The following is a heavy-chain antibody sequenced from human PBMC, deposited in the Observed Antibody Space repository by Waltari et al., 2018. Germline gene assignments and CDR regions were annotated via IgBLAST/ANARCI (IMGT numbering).Heavy chain of an antibody. D-gene: IGHD3-3*01. J-gene: IGHJ6*02. CDR2: ISAYNGNT. CDR1: GYTFTSSG. Sequence: QVKLVQSGAAAKTPGASVKVSCKASGYTFTSSGISWVRQAPGQGLEWMGWISAYNGNTNYAQKLQGRVTMTTDTSTSTAYMELRSLGSDDTAVYYCARGDFWSGYYSLGSYGMDVWGQGTTVTVSS. CDR3: ARGDFWSGYYSLGSYGMDV. V-gene: IGHV1-18*01.